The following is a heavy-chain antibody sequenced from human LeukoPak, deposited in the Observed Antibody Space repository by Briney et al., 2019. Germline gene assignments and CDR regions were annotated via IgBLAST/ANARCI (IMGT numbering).Heavy chain of an antibody. Sequence: GGSLRLSCAASGFPFSSYWMAWVRQAPGKGLEWVATITLDASDSYYVYSVTGRFTVSRENAKNSLYLQMNTLRVEDTAEFYCTAENWYVFENWGQGSLVTVSS. CDR2: ITLDASDS. CDR3: TAENWYVFEN. D-gene: IGHD1-1*01. J-gene: IGHJ4*02. CDR1: GFPFSSYW. V-gene: IGHV3-7*01.